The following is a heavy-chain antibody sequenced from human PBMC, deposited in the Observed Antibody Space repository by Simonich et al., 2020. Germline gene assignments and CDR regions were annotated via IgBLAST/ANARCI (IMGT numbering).Heavy chain of an antibody. J-gene: IGHJ5*02. V-gene: IGHV3-33*01. CDR1: GFTFSSYG. CDR2: NRYDGSKK. D-gene: IGHD6-13*01. CDR3: ARAYSSSWYNWFDP. Sequence: QVQLVESGGGVVQPGRSLRLSCAASGFTFSSYGMHWVRQAPGRGRGWGAFNRYDGSKKNYADSGKGRFTISRDNSKNTLYLQMNSLRAEDTAVYYCARAYSSSWYNWFDPWGQGTLVTVSS.